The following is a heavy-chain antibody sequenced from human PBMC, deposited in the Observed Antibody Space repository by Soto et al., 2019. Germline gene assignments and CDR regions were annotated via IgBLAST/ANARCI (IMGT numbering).Heavy chain of an antibody. J-gene: IGHJ6*02. V-gene: IGHV4-39*01. CDR1: GGSISSSSYY. D-gene: IGHD6-19*01. Sequence: PSETLSLTCTVSGGSISSSSYYWGWIRQPPGKGLEWIGSIYYSGSTYYNPSLKSRVTISVDTSKNQFSLKLSSVTAADTAVYYCASRGSGSGWWNYYYYGMDVWGQGTTVTVSS. CDR3: ASRGSGSGWWNYYYYGMDV. CDR2: IYYSGST.